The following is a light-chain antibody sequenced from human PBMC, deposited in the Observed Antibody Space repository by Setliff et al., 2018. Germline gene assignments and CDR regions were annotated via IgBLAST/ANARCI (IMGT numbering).Light chain of an antibody. J-gene: IGLJ3*02. CDR1: TSDVGSYNF. V-gene: IGLV2-23*02. Sequence: ALTQPASVSGSPGQSITISCTGTTSDVGSYNFVSWYQKLPGKAPKLLIYEVRKRPSGVSSRFSGARSGITASLTISGLQTEDEADYYCCSYAGSDTLVFGGGTKVTVL. CDR3: CSYAGSDTLV. CDR2: EVR.